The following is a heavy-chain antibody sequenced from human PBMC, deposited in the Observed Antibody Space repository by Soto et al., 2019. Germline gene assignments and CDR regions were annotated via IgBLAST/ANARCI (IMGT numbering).Heavy chain of an antibody. J-gene: IGHJ5*02. CDR3: ARSAWGDSRVQGSWYDP. V-gene: IGHV2-26*01. Sequence: SGPTLVNPTETLTLTCTVSGFSLSDARMGVSWIRQPPGKALEWLAHIFSNDEKSYSTSLKSRLTISKDTSKSQVVLTMTNMDPADTATYYCARSAWGDSRVQGSWYDPWGQGTLVTVSS. CDR2: IFSNDEK. CDR1: GFSLSDARMG. D-gene: IGHD1-1*01.